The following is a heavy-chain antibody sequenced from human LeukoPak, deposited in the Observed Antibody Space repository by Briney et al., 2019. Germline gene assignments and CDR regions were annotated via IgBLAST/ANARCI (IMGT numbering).Heavy chain of an antibody. Sequence: GGSLRLSCAASGFTFSSYWMSWVREAPGKGLEWVSFISSSTSTIYYADSVKGRFTISRDNAENSLYLQMNSLRAEDTAVYYCAIEGAYRDSVSLSLDYWGQGTLVTVSS. CDR1: GFTFSSYW. CDR3: AIEGAYRDSVSLSLDY. D-gene: IGHD4-17*01. V-gene: IGHV3-48*01. J-gene: IGHJ4*02. CDR2: ISSSTSTI.